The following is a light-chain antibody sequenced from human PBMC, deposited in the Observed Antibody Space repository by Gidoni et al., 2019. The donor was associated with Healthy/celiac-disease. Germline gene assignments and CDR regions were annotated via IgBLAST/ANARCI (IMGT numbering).Light chain of an antibody. Sequence: QSALTKPAAVSGSPGQSITISCTGTSSDVGGYNYVSWYQQHPGKAPKLMIYDVSNRPSGVSTRFSGSKSGNTASLTISGLQAEDEADYYCSSYTRSSTSVVFGGGTKLTVL. CDR3: SSYTRSSTSVV. V-gene: IGLV2-14*01. CDR1: SSDVGGYNY. J-gene: IGLJ2*01. CDR2: DVS.